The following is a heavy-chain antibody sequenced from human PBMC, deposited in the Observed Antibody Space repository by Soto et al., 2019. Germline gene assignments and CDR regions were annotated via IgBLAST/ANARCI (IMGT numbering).Heavy chain of an antibody. Sequence: QVQLVESGGGVVQPGRSLRLSCAASGFTFSSYGMHWVRQAPGKGLEWVAVIWYDGSNKYYADSVKGRFTISRDNSKNTLYLQMNSLRAEDTAVYYCARPTNGIAGYFDYWGQGTLVIVSS. CDR1: GFTFSSYG. D-gene: IGHD6-13*01. V-gene: IGHV3-33*01. J-gene: IGHJ4*02. CDR2: IWYDGSNK. CDR3: ARPTNGIAGYFDY.